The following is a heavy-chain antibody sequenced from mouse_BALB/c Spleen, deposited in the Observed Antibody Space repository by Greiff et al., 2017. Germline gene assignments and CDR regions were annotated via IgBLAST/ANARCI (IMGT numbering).Heavy chain of an antibody. J-gene: IGHJ3*01. Sequence: EVHLVESGGGLVQPGGSRKLSCAASGFTFSSFGMHWVRQAPEKGLEWVAYISSGSSTIYYADTVKGRFTISRDNPKNTLFLQMTSLRSEDTAMYYCARGSTMITTGLFAYWGQGTLVTVSA. CDR2: ISSGSSTI. D-gene: IGHD2-4*01. CDR1: GFTFSSFG. V-gene: IGHV5-17*02. CDR3: ARGSTMITTGLFAY.